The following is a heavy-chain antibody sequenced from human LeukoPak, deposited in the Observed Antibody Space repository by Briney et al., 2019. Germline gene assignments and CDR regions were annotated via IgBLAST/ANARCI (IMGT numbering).Heavy chain of an antibody. V-gene: IGHV1-46*01. CDR3: AKGGSLLPYYDFWSQRTLDY. CDR1: GYTFTSYY. CDR2: ISPSGGST. J-gene: IGHJ4*02. Sequence: ASVKVSCKASGYTFTSYYMHWVRQAPGQGLEWMGIISPSGGSTSYAQKFQGRVTMTRDTSTSTVYMELSSLRSEDTAVYYCAKGGSLLPYYDFWSQRTLDYWGQGTLVTVSS. D-gene: IGHD3-3*01.